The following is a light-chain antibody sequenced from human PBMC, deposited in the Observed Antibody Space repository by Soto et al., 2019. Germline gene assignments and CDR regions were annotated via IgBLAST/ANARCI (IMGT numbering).Light chain of an antibody. J-gene: IGLJ3*02. V-gene: IGLV2-14*01. CDR3: SSYTRTITLV. Sequence: QSALTQPASVSGSPGQSITISCTGTSSDVGGYNYVSWYQQHPGKAPRLMIYDVSNRPSGVSDRFSGSKSGNTASLTISGLQAEDEADYYCSSYTRTITLVFGGGTKLTVL. CDR1: SSDVGGYNY. CDR2: DVS.